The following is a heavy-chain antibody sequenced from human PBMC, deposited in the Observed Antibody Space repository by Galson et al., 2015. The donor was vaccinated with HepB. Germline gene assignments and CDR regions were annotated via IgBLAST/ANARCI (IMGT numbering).Heavy chain of an antibody. CDR3: ARHAGRRRIAAAGTWYYYGMDV. Sequence: SVKVSCKASGYTFTSYYMHWVRQAPGQGLEWMGIINPSGGSTSYAQKLQGRVTMTRDTSTSTVYMELSSLRSEDTAVYYCARHAGRRRIAAAGTWYYYGMDVWGQGTTVTVSS. J-gene: IGHJ6*02. V-gene: IGHV1-46*04. CDR1: GYTFTSYY. CDR2: INPSGGST. D-gene: IGHD6-13*01.